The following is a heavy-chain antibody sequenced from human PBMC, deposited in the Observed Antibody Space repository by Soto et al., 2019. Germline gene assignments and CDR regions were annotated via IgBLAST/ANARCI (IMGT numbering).Heavy chain of an antibody. D-gene: IGHD5-12*01. Sequence: QVQLVQSGAEVKKPGASVKVSCKASGYTFTSYYMHWVRQAPGQGLEWMGIINPSGGSTSYAQKFQGRVTMTRDTSTSTVYMELSSLRSEDTAVYYCARGPVAKGDRGWFDPWGQGTLVTVSS. CDR3: ARGPVAKGDRGWFDP. CDR1: GYTFTSYY. CDR2: INPSGGST. J-gene: IGHJ5*02. V-gene: IGHV1-46*03.